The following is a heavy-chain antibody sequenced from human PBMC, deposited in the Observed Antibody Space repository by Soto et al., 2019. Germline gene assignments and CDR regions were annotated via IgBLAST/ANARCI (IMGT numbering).Heavy chain of an antibody. J-gene: IGHJ6*02. D-gene: IGHD3-3*01. V-gene: IGHV3-23*01. Sequence: PGGSLRLSCAASGFTFSSYAMTWVRQAPGKGLEWVSSISSSGDGTYYGDSVKGRFIISRDNSRNTLNLQMNSLRVEDTAVYYCAKNDDFWSWGMDAWGQGTTVTVSS. CDR3: AKNDDFWSWGMDA. CDR2: ISSSGDGT. CDR1: GFTFSSYA.